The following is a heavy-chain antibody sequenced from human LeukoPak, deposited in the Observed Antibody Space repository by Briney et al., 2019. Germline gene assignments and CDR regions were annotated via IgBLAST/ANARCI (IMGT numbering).Heavy chain of an antibody. CDR2: INHSGST. CDR1: GGSFSGYY. CDR3: ARVRVGSLRFLEWSPYYYMDV. D-gene: IGHD3-3*01. V-gene: IGHV4-34*01. Sequence: SETLSLTCTVYGGSFSGYYWSWIRQPPGKGLEWIGEINHSGSTNYNPSLKSRVTISVDTSKNQFSLKLSSVTAADTAVYYCARVRVGSLRFLEWSPYYYMDVWGKGTTVTVSS. J-gene: IGHJ6*03.